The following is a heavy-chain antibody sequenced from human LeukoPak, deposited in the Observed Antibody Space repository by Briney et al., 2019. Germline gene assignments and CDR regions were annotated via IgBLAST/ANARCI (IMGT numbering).Heavy chain of an antibody. J-gene: IGHJ5*02. V-gene: IGHV3-74*01. CDR3: ARGPRKSPARGLNALCYCWFDP. D-gene: IGHD2-8*01. CDR2: INSDGSST. CDR1: GFTFSSYW. Sequence: GGSLRLSCAASGFTFSSYWMHWVRQAPGKGLVWVSRINSDGSSTSYADSVKGRFTISRANAQNTLYLQMTSLRAEDTPVYYCARGPRKSPARGLNALCYCWFDPWGQGTLVTVSS.